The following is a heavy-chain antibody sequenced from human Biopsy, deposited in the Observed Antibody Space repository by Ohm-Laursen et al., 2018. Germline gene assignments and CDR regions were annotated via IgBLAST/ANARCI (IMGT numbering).Heavy chain of an antibody. CDR3: GNEVHGRDY. CDR1: GKTFSDYQ. CDR2: INQAGTT. D-gene: IGHD2-15*01. J-gene: IGHJ4*02. V-gene: IGHV4-34*08. Sequence: SDTLSLTYAVFGKTFSDYQWSWIRQPPGKGLEWIGQINQAGTTNYNPSLKSRVSISADASRYEFSLRLTSVTAADTAVYLCGNEVHGRDYWGLGAQVTVSS.